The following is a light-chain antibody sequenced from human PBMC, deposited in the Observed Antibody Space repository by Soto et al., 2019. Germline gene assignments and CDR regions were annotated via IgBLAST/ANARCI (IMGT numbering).Light chain of an antibody. J-gene: IGKJ2*01. CDR2: GAS. CDR1: QSVSSN. CDR3: QQYNNWPYT. V-gene: IGKV3-15*01. Sequence: EIVMTQSPATLSVSPGERATLSGRASQSVSSNLAWYQQKAGQAPRLLIYGASTRATGSPARFSGSGSGTEFTLTISSLQSEDFAVYYCQQYNNWPYTFGQGTKLEIK.